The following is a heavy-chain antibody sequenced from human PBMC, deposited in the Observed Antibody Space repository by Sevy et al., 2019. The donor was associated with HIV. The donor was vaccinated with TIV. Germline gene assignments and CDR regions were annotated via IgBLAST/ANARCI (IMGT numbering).Heavy chain of an antibody. CDR1: EFTFIDYY. CDR2: ISSRGSTI. V-gene: IGHV3-11*01. CDR3: ARVRYTYGSYYFDY. D-gene: IGHD5-18*01. Sequence: GGSLRLSCAASEFTFIDYYISWIRQAPGKGLEWVTYISSRGSTIYYADSVKGRFTISRDNAKNSLYLQMNSLRAEDTAVYYCARVRYTYGSYYFDYWGQGTLVTVSS. J-gene: IGHJ4*02.